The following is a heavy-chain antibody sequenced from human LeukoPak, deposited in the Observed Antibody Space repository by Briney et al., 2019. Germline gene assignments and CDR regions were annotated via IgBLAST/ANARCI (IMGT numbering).Heavy chain of an antibody. CDR3: ARAPTYSSSSGYTTPEPFFDY. D-gene: IGHD6-6*01. CDR2: IYTSGST. Sequence: SETQSLTCTVSGGSISSYYWSWIRQPAGKGLEWIGRIYTSGSTNYNPSLKSRVTISVDTSKNQFSLKLSSVTAADTAVYYCARAPTYSSSSGYTTPEPFFDYWGQGTLVTVSS. J-gene: IGHJ4*02. V-gene: IGHV4-4*07. CDR1: GGSISSYY.